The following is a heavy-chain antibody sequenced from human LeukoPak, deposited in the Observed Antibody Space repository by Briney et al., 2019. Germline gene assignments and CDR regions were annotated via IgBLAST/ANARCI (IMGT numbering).Heavy chain of an antibody. CDR2: IRSKTEGGST. V-gene: IGHV3-15*01. CDR3: STDSYSSGWLA. D-gene: IGHD6-25*01. Sequence: GGPLRLSCALSGFTFTNAMLSWVRQAPGKGLEWVGRIRSKTEGGSTDYAGSVKGRFTISRDDSKNTLYLQMNSLQSEDTAVYHCSTDSYSSGWLAWGQGTLVTVSS. J-gene: IGHJ5*02. CDR1: GFTFTNAM.